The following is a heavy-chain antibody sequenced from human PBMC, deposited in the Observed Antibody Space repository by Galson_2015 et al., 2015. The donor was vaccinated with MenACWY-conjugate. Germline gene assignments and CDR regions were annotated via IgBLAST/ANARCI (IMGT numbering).Heavy chain of an antibody. CDR1: GFTFSTYW. V-gene: IGHV3-74*01. CDR2: INSDGRST. D-gene: IGHD1-14*01. Sequence: SLRLSCAASGFTFSTYWMHWVRQAPGKGLVWVSRINSDGRSTGYADSVKGRFTISRDNAKNMLFLQMNSLKVEDTAVYYCARSYVPGSDRKNYYMDVWGRGTTVTVSS. J-gene: IGHJ6*03. CDR3: ARSYVPGSDRKNYYMDV.